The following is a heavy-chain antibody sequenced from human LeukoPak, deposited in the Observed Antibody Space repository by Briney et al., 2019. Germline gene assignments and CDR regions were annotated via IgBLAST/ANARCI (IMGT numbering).Heavy chain of an antibody. V-gene: IGHV4-4*07. J-gene: IGHJ6*03. CDR1: GGSISSYY. Sequence: PSETLSLTCTVSGGSISSYYWSWIRQPAGKGLEWIGRIYTSGSTNYNPSLKSRVTMSVDTSKNQFSLKLSSVTAADTGVYYCARGGAAAGSDYYYYYYMDVWGKGTTVTVSS. D-gene: IGHD6-13*01. CDR3: ARGGAAAGSDYYYYYYMDV. CDR2: IYTSGST.